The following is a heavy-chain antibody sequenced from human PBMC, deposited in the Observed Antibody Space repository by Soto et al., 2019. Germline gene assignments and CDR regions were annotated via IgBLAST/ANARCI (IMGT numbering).Heavy chain of an antibody. CDR3: ARDGGPDYGDY. J-gene: IGHJ4*02. CDR1: GFTFSSYA. Sequence: QVQLVESGGGVVQPGRSLRLSCAASGFTFSSYALHWVRQAPGKGLEWVAVLSHDGNSEYYADSVKGRFTISRDNSRNTLYLQMNSLRDEDTAVYSCARDGGPDYGDYWGQGTLVTVSS. D-gene: IGHD2-15*01. CDR2: LSHDGNSE. V-gene: IGHV3-30-3*01.